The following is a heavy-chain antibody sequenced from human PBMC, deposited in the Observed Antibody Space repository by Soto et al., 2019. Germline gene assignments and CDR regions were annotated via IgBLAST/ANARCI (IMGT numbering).Heavy chain of an antibody. CDR2: INHSGST. V-gene: IGHV4-34*01. CDR1: GGSFSGYY. D-gene: IGHD2-21*02. Sequence: QVQLQQWGAGLLKPSETLSLTCAVYGGSFSGYYWSWIRQPPGKGLEWIGEINHSGSTNYNPSLKSRVTISVDTSKNQFSLKLSSVTAADTAEYYCARAGLVVVTAISNWFDPWGQGTLVTVSS. CDR3: ARAGLVVVTAISNWFDP. J-gene: IGHJ5*02.